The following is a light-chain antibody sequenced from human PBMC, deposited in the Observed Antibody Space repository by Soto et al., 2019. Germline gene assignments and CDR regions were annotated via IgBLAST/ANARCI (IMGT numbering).Light chain of an antibody. CDR3: QQYDQWWT. V-gene: IGKV3-15*01. Sequence: ETVLTQSPGTLSLSPGERATFSCRASQSINTKIAWYQLKPGQAPRLLIYDASIRATGIPARFSGSGSGTEFSLTINSLQSEDFGVYFCQQYDQWWTFGQGTKVDIK. CDR1: QSINTK. J-gene: IGKJ1*01. CDR2: DAS.